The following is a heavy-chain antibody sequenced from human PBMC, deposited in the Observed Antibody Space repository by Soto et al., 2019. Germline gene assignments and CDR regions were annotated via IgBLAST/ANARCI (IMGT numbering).Heavy chain of an antibody. CDR2: ISNSGSTT. CDR3: VREKYCSGGSCHSDY. J-gene: IGHJ4*02. V-gene: IGHV3-11*01. D-gene: IGHD2-15*01. CDR1: GFTFSHYF. Sequence: QVQLVESGGGLAKPGGSLRLSCAASGFTFSHYFMTWIRQAPGKGLEWVSHISNSGSTTYYADSVKGRFTISRDNAKDSLSLQMNSLRAEDTAVYYCVREKYCSGGSCHSDYWGQGTLVTVSS.